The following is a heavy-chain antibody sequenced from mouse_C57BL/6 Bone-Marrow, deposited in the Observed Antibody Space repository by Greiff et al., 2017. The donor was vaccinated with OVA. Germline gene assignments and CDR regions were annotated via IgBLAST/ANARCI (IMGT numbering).Heavy chain of an antibody. CDR2: ISGGGGNT. Sequence: DVMLVESGGGLVKPGGSLKLSCAASGFTFSSYTMSWVRQTPEKRLEWVATISGGGGNTYYPDSVKGRFTISRDNAKNTLYLQMSSLRSEDTALYYCARHGLGRLYFDYWGQGTTLTVSS. CDR3: ARHGLGRLYFDY. J-gene: IGHJ2*01. V-gene: IGHV5-9*01. CDR1: GFTFSSYT. D-gene: IGHD4-1*01.